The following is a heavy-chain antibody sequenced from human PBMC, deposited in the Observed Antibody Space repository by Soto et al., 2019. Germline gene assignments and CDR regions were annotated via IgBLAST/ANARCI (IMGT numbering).Heavy chain of an antibody. V-gene: IGHV3-23*01. Sequence: VGSLRLSCAASGFTFNIYAMSWVRQAPGKGLEWVSGISGGGGSTHYADSVKGRFTISRDNSKNTLYLQMNSLRGEDTAVYYCAKGKSSNYVSHAFDVWGQGTMVTVSS. J-gene: IGHJ3*01. CDR1: GFTFNIYA. CDR3: AKGKSSNYVSHAFDV. CDR2: ISGGGGST. D-gene: IGHD3-10*02.